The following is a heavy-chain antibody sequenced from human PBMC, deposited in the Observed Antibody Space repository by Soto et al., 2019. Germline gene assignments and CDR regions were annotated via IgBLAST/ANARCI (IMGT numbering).Heavy chain of an antibody. CDR1: GFTFSRYD. CDR3: VKGRGGPGEVDS. V-gene: IGHV3-30*18. Sequence: PGGSLRLSCAGAGFTFSRYDMHWVRQAPGRGLEWVALISYDGSNTYYADSVKGRFSISRDNSKNTLYLQMDSLRPDDTALYYCVKGRGGPGEVDSWGQGTLVTVSS. J-gene: IGHJ4*02. CDR2: ISYDGSNT.